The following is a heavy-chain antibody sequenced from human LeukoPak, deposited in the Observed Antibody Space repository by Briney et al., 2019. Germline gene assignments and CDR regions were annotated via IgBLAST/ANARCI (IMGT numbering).Heavy chain of an antibody. V-gene: IGHV3-74*01. CDR1: GFTFSSYW. D-gene: IGHD4-17*01. CDR3: ARASTTVPNLLDY. J-gene: IGHJ4*02. Sequence: GGSLRLSCAASGFTFSSYWMHWVRQTPGKGLVWVSRIKGDGSDTLYADSVKGRFTISRDNSKNTLYLQTSSPGVDDTAVYYCARASTTVPNLLDYWGQGALVSVSS. CDR2: IKGDGSDT.